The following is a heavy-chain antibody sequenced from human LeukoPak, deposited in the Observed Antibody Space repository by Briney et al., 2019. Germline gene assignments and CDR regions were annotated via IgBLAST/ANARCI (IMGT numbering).Heavy chain of an antibody. CDR3: ARMDCSNVSCYLYY. V-gene: IGHV4-4*08. D-gene: IGHD2-21*01. J-gene: IGHJ4*02. Sequence: SETLSLPCTVSGGSMNTYFWSWIRQPPGKGLEWIGYLHSRGSSNNNGGSTNYNPSLKSRVTISVDTYKNQFSLKLSSVTAADTAVYYCARMDCSNVSCYLYYWGQGALVPVSS. CDR1: GGSMNTYF. CDR2: LHSRGSSNNNGGST.